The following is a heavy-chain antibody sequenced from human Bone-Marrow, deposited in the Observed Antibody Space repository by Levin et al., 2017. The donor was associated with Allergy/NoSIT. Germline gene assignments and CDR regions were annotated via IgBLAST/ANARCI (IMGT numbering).Heavy chain of an antibody. J-gene: IGHJ4*02. V-gene: IGHV3-21*01. CDR3: ARGDVGATDY. CDR1: GFTFSNYT. Sequence: GGSLRLSCTGSGFTFSNYTMSWVRQAPGKGLEWVSLVSRTSSFIFYADSVTGRFIISRDNAKRSMSLQMNSLTVDDTAVYYCARGDVGATDYWGQGILVTVSS. CDR2: VSRTSSFI. D-gene: IGHD1-26*01.